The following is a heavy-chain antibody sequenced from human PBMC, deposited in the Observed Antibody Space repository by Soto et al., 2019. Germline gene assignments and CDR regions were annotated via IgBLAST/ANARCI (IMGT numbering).Heavy chain of an antibody. CDR2: ISYDGSNK. Sequence: QVQLVESGGGVVQPGRSLRLSCAASGFTFSSYAMHWVRQAPGKGLEWVAVISYDGSNKYYADSVKGRFTISRDNSKITPYLHRNSLRAEDTAVYYWSRDLVGIPADFYYGIDLWASGPTVTGSS. CDR3: SRDLVGIPADFYYGIDL. D-gene: IGHD2-8*02. CDR1: GFTFSSYA. V-gene: IGHV3-30-3*01. J-gene: IGHJ6*04.